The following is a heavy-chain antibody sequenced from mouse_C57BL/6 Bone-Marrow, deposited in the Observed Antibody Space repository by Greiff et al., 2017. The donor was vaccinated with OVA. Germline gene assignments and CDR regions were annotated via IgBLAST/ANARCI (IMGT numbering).Heavy chain of an antibody. CDR3: ATPFYGYDWYFDV. V-gene: IGHV14-2*01. CDR1: GFNFKDYY. Sequence: VQLQQSGADLVKPGASVTLSCTASGFNFKDYYMRWVQQSTEQGLEWIGGIDPEGGATKYAPKFPGKATITANPSSNTSFLQLSSLTSEEAAVYYCATPFYGYDWYFDVWGTGTTVTVSS. CDR2: IDPEGGAT. J-gene: IGHJ1*03. D-gene: IGHD2-2*01.